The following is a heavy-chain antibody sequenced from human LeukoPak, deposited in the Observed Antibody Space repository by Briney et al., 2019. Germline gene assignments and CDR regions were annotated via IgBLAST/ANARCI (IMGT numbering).Heavy chain of an antibody. CDR2: IIPILGIA. J-gene: IGHJ4*02. Sequence: GSSVKVSCKASGGTFSSYAISWVRQAPGQGLEWMGRIIPILGIANYAQKFQGRVTITADKSTSTAYMELSSLRSEDTAVYYCARDLTGYDSSGYHIPTWFDYWGQGTLVTVSS. V-gene: IGHV1-69*04. CDR1: GGTFSSYA. D-gene: IGHD3-22*01. CDR3: ARDLTGYDSSGYHIPTWFDY.